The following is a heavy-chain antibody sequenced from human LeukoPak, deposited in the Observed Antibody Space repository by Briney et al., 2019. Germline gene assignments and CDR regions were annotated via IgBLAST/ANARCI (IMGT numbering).Heavy chain of an antibody. CDR2: MNPNSGNT. J-gene: IGHJ3*02. V-gene: IGHV1-8*01. CDR3: ARLGYCSGGSCLAFDI. Sequence: ASVKVSCKASGYTFTSYDINWVRQATGQGLEWMGWMNPNSGNTGYAQKFQGRVTMTRITSISTAYMELSSLRSEDTAVYYCARLGYCSGGSCLAFDIWGQGTMVTVSS. D-gene: IGHD2-15*01. CDR1: GYTFTSYD.